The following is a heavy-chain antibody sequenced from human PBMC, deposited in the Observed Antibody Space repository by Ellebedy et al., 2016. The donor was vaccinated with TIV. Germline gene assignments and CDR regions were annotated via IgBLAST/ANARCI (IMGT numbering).Heavy chain of an antibody. V-gene: IGHV1-8*01. D-gene: IGHD1-26*01. J-gene: IGHJ5*02. CDR1: GYTFSTYD. Sequence: AASVKVSCKASGYTFSTYDVNWVRQVAGQGLEWMGWMNPNSGNTGYAQKFQGRVSMTRNTSITTAYMDLSSLTYEDTAVYYCTRGVRERSPYNCFAPWGQGTLVTVAS. CDR3: TRGVRERSPYNCFAP. CDR2: MNPNSGNT.